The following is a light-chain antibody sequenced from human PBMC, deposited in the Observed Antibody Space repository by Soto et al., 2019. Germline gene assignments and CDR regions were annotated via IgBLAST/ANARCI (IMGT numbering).Light chain of an antibody. Sequence: EIMMTQSPGTLSVSPGERATLSCRASQSVSSNLAWYQQKPGQAPRLLIYGASSRATGIPDRFSGSGSGTDFTLTISRLEPEDFAVYYCQQYGSSRFTFGPGTKVDIK. V-gene: IGKV3-20*01. CDR3: QQYGSSRFT. CDR2: GAS. J-gene: IGKJ3*01. CDR1: QSVSSN.